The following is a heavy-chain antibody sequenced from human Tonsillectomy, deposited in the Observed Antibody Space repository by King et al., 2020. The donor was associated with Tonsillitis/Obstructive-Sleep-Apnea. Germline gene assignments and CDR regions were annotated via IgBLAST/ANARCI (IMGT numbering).Heavy chain of an antibody. CDR2: ISGYNDNT. J-gene: IGHJ3*02. CDR3: AVDVRYYDFWSGYYGEAFDI. Sequence: QLVQSGAEVKKPGASVKVSCKASGYTFTSYGISWVRQAPGQGLEWMGWISGYNDNTNYAQKLQGRVTMTTDTATSTAYMELTSLRSDDTAGYYCAVDVRYYDFWSGYYGEAFDIWGQGTMVTVSS. D-gene: IGHD3-3*01. CDR1: GYTFTSYG. V-gene: IGHV1-18*04.